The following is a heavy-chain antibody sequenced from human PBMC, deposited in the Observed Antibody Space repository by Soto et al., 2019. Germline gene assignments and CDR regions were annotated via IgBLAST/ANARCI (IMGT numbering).Heavy chain of an antibody. D-gene: IGHD3-16*01. J-gene: IGHJ4*02. Sequence: QLQLQESGPGLVKPSETLSLTCTVSGGSISSSSYYWGWIRQPPGKGLEWIGSIYYSGSTYYNPSLKSRVTISVDTSKNQFSLKLSSVTAADTAVYYCASGRFGDGPFDYWGQGTLVTVSS. CDR3: ASGRFGDGPFDY. CDR2: IYYSGST. CDR1: GGSISSSSYY. V-gene: IGHV4-39*01.